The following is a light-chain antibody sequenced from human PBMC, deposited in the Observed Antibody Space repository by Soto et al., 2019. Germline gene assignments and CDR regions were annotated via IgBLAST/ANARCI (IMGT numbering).Light chain of an antibody. CDR3: QQRSNWPIT. J-gene: IGKJ5*01. V-gene: IGKV3D-20*02. CDR2: GAS. CDR1: QSVSSSY. Sequence: LPERGSASFSCLASQSVSSSYLAWYQQKPGQAPRLLIYGASSRATGIPDRFSGSGSGTDFTLTISRLEPEDFAVYYCQQRSNWPITFGQGTRLEIK.